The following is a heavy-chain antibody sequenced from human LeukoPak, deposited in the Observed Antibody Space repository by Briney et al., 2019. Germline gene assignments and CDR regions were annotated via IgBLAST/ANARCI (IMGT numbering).Heavy chain of an antibody. CDR1: GFTFSSYG. J-gene: IGHJ4*02. D-gene: IGHD3-22*01. CDR2: IWYDGSNK. V-gene: IGHV3-33*01. CDR3: ARDHSRSSGYYPDY. Sequence: GGSLRLSCAASGFTFSSYGMHWVRQAPGKGLEWVAVIWYDGSNKYYADSVKGRFTISRDNSKNTLYLQMNSLRAEDTAVYYCARDHSRSSGYYPDYWGQGTLVTVSS.